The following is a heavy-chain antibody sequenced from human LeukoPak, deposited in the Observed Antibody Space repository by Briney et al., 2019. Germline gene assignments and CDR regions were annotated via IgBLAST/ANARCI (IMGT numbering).Heavy chain of an antibody. CDR1: GGSISSSSYY. CDR3: ARHRRFGELRFDP. Sequence: PSETLSLTCTVSGGSISSSSYYWGWIRQPPGKGLEWIGSIYYSGSTYYNPSLKSRVTISVDTSKNQFSLKLSSVTAADTAVYYCARHRRFGELRFDPWGQGTLVSVCS. D-gene: IGHD3-10*01. J-gene: IGHJ5*02. V-gene: IGHV4-39*01. CDR2: IYYSGST.